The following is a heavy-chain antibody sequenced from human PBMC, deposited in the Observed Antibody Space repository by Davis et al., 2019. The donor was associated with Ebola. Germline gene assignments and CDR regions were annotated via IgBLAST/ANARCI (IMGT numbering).Heavy chain of an antibody. Sequence: PGGSLRLSCTDSVITFSSYAMTWVRQAPGKGLEWVSAISGSGGSTYYADSVKGRFTISRDNSKKTMYLQMNSLRSEDTAVYYCASAKETGFYRNYPYYYYGLDVWGQGTTVTVSS. CDR2: ISGSGGST. J-gene: IGHJ6*02. D-gene: IGHD4-11*01. V-gene: IGHV3-23*01. CDR3: ASAKETGFYRNYPYYYYGLDV. CDR1: VITFSSYA.